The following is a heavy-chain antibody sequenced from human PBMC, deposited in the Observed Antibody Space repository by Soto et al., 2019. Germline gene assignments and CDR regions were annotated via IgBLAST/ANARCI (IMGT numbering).Heavy chain of an antibody. CDR2: INPNSGGT. CDR1: GYTFTGYY. CDR3: ARDLAARLYGMDV. V-gene: IGHV1-2*04. J-gene: IGHJ6*02. D-gene: IGHD6-6*01. Sequence: ASVKVSCKASGYTFTGYYMHWVRQAPGQGLEWMGWINPNSGGTNYAQKFQGWVTMTRDTSISTAYMELSRLRSDDTAVYYCARDLAARLYGMDVWGQGTTVTVSS.